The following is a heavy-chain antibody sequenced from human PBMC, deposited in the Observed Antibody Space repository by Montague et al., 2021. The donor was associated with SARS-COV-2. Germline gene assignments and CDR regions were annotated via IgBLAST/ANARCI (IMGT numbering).Heavy chain of an antibody. J-gene: IGHJ6*02. V-gene: IGHV4-4*02. D-gene: IGHD3-22*01. CDR3: AREPYYYDSSGYPYYYYYGMDV. Sequence: SETLSLTCAVSGGSISSSNWWSWVRQPPGKGLEWIGEIYHSGSTNYNPSLKSRVTISVDKSKNQFSLKLSSVTAADPAVYYCAREPYYYDSSGYPYYYYYGMDVWGQGTTVTVSS. CDR2: IYHSGST. CDR1: GGSISSSNW.